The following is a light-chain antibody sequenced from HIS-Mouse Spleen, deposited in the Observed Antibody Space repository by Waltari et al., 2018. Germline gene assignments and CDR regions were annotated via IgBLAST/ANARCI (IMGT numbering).Light chain of an antibody. Sequence: QSVLTQPPSASGTPGQRVTISCSGSSSNMRSKYVYLYQQHPGTAPKLLIYRNNQRPSGVPDRFSGSQSGTSASLAISGLRSEYEADYYCAAWDDSLSGWVFGGGTKLTVL. CDR1: SSNMRSKY. V-gene: IGLV1-47*01. CDR3: AAWDDSLSGWV. CDR2: RNN. J-gene: IGLJ3*02.